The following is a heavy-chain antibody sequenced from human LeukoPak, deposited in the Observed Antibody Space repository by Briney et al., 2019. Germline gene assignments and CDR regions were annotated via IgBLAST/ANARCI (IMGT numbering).Heavy chain of an antibody. CDR3: ARDLGITGTTLGDDVFDL. D-gene: IGHD1-20*01. V-gene: IGHV1-46*01. CDR2: IIPRFGLT. J-gene: IGHJ3*01. CDR1: GYTFTSYY. Sequence: ASVKVSCEASGYTFTSYYMHWVRQAPGQGPEWMGRIIPRFGLTNYAQKFQGRVIITADKSTSTAYMELSSLRSEDTAIYYCARDLGITGTTLGDDVFDLWGQGTMVTISS.